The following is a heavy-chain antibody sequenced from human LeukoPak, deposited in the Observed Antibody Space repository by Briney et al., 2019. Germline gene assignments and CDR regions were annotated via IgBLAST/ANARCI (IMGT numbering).Heavy chain of an antibody. CDR2: INPNSGGT. J-gene: IGHJ3*02. V-gene: IGHV1-2*02. CDR3: ARGSGSYYEVASRAFDI. CDR1: GYTFTSYG. Sequence: ASVKVSCKASGYTFTSYGISWVRQAPGQGLEWMGWINPNSGGTNYAQKFQGRVTMTGDTSISTAYMELSRLRSDDTAVYYCARGSGSYYEVASRAFDIWGQGTMVTVSS. D-gene: IGHD1-26*01.